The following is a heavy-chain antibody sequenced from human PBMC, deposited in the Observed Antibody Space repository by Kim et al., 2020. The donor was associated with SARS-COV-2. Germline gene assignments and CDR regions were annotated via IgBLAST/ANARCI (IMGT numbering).Heavy chain of an antibody. V-gene: IGHV1-24*01. D-gene: IGHD3-22*01. CDR2: FDPEDGET. Sequence: ASVKVSCKVSGYTLTELSMHWVRQAPGKGLEWMGGFDPEDGETIYAQKFQGRVTMTEDTSTDTAYMELSSLRSEDTAVYYCATVVPIYYYDSSGPPVYWGQGTLVTVSS. J-gene: IGHJ4*02. CDR3: ATVVPIYYYDSSGPPVY. CDR1: GYTLTELS.